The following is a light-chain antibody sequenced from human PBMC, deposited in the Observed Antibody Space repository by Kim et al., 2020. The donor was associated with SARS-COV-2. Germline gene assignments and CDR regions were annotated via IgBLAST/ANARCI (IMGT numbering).Light chain of an antibody. CDR2: GAS. CDR3: QQDNNWPYT. J-gene: IGKJ2*01. Sequence: EIVMTQSPATLSVSPGESAMLSCRASQSISSNLAWYQQKSGQAPRLLIYGASTRATGIPARFSGSGSGTEFTLTISSLQSEDFAVYYCQQDNNWPYTFGQGTKLEI. CDR1: QSISSN. V-gene: IGKV3-15*01.